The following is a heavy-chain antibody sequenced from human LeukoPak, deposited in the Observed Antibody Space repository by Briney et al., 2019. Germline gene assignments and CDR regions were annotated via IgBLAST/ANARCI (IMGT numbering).Heavy chain of an antibody. CDR3: ARQGSYYDFWSGPDY. D-gene: IGHD3-3*01. Sequence: GEALKISCKASGYSFTTYWIGWGRQMPGKGLEWMGIIYPGDSDTRYSPSFQGQVTISADKSISTAYLQWSSLKASDTAMYYCARQGSYYDFWSGPDYWGQGTLVTVSS. CDR2: IYPGDSDT. V-gene: IGHV5-51*01. J-gene: IGHJ4*02. CDR1: GYSFTTYW.